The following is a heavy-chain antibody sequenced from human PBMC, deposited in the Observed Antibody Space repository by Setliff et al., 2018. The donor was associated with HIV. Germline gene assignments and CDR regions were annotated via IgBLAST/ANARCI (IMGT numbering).Heavy chain of an antibody. J-gene: IGHJ5*02. CDR2: INSDGSST. Sequence: LRLSCAASGFTFSSYWMHWVRQAPGKGLVWVSHINSDGSSTSYADSVKGRFTISRDNAKNTLYLQMNSLRAEDTAVYHCAKDRDYGDNLLLLNWFDPWGQGTLVTVSS. D-gene: IGHD4-17*01. V-gene: IGHV3-74*01. CDR3: AKDRDYGDNLLLLNWFDP. CDR1: GFTFSSYW.